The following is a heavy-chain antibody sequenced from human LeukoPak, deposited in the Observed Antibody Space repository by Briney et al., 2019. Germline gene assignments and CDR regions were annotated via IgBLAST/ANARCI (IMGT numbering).Heavy chain of an antibody. Sequence: GRSLRLSCAASGFTFDDYAMHWVRQAPGKGLEWVSGISWNSGSIGYADSVKGRFTISRDNAKNSLYLQMNSLRAEDTAVYYCARLEGNYYFDYWGQGTLVTVSS. J-gene: IGHJ4*02. CDR3: ARLEGNYYFDY. CDR1: GFTFDDYA. D-gene: IGHD4-23*01. V-gene: IGHV3-9*01. CDR2: ISWNSGSI.